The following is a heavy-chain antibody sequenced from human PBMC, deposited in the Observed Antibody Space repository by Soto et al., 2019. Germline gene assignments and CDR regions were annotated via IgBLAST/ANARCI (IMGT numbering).Heavy chain of an antibody. Sequence: QVQLVQSGAEAKKPGSSVKVSCKASGGTFSTYTISWVRQAPGQGLEWMGGIIASFGTADYAQNFQGRVTISADESTSTAYLELNSLRAEDTAVYYCEGDRGAVWVQGTLVTVSS. CDR1: GGTFSTYT. CDR2: IIASFGTA. V-gene: IGHV1-69*01. J-gene: IGHJ4*02. CDR3: EGDRGAV. D-gene: IGHD3-10*01.